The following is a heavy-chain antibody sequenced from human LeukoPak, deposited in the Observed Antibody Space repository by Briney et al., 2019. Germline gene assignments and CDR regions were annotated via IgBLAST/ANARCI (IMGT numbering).Heavy chain of an antibody. CDR2: INPNTGAT. D-gene: IGHD6-25*01. CDR3: GRDLSTSATWELDH. Sequence: GASVKVSCKASGYTFTGYLIHWVRQAPGQGLEYMGWINPNTGATEYALKFRGRVTMTRDTSTSTASMELSRLRSDDTPVYFCGRDLSTSATWELDHWGQGTLVTVSS. V-gene: IGHV1-2*02. J-gene: IGHJ4*02. CDR1: GYTFTGYL.